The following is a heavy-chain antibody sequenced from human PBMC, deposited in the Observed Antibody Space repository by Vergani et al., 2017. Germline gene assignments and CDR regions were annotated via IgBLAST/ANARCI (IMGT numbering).Heavy chain of an antibody. V-gene: IGHV4-39*07. Sequence: QLHLQESGPGLVKPSETLSLTCTVPGGSITSSRYYWGWIRQPPGKGLELIGNIYHSGGAYYNPSLKGRVTISVDTSKNQFSLKLNSVTAADTAMYYCARMRGYDEGDAFRIGYFDSWGPGILVTVSS. CDR1: GGSITSSRYY. D-gene: IGHD3-22*01. CDR2: IYHSGGA. CDR3: ARMRGYDEGDAFRIGYFDS. J-gene: IGHJ4*02.